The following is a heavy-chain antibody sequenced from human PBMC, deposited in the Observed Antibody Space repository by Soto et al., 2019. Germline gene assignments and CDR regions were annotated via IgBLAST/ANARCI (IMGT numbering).Heavy chain of an antibody. J-gene: IGHJ6*03. Sequence: SETLSLTCAVYGGSFSDYYWTWIRQSPGKGLEWIGEINHSGSTSYNPSLKSRATISVDTSKKQISLKLNSVTAADTAVYYCARFGSSSPIYYYYYYMDVWGKGTTVTV. V-gene: IGHV4-34*01. CDR1: GGSFSDYY. CDR2: INHSGST. CDR3: ARFGSSSPIYYYYYYMDV. D-gene: IGHD6-6*01.